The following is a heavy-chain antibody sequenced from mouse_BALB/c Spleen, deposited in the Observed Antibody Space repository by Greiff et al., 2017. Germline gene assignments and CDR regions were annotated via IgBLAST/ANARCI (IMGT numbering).Heavy chain of an antibody. CDR2: IYPGSGNT. J-gene: IGHJ2*01. V-gene: IGHV1-63*01. CDR1: GYAFTNYW. CDR3: ARGEEFDY. Sequence: QVQLQQSGAELVRPGTSVKISCKASGYAFTNYWLGWVKQRPGHGLEWIGDIYPGSGNTYYNEKFKGKATLTADKSSSTAYMQLSSLTSEDSAVYFCARGEEFDYWGQGTTLTVSS.